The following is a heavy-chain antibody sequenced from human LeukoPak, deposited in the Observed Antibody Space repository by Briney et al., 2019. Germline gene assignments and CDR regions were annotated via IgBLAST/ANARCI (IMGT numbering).Heavy chain of an antibody. V-gene: IGHV3-48*02. Sequence: PGGSLRLSCAASGFTFSSYSMTWVRQAPGKGLEWVSYISSSSSTIYYADSVKGRFTISRDNAKNSLYLQMTSLRDEDTAVYYCAIERGVRTFDYWGQGTLVTVSS. D-gene: IGHD3-16*01. J-gene: IGHJ4*02. CDR2: ISSSSSTI. CDR1: GFTFSSYS. CDR3: AIERGVRTFDY.